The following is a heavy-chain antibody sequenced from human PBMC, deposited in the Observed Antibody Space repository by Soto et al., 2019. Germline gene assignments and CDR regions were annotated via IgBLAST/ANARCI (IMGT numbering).Heavy chain of an antibody. V-gene: IGHV3-23*01. J-gene: IGHJ6*02. CDR2: IDTSGGVT. D-gene: IGHD1-1*01. CDR3: TKAKHWYGMDV. Sequence: GGSMRISCTASGFTFSSLFMNWVRQAPGKGPEWVSGIDTSGGVTKYADSVKGRFTISRDNSKNTLYLQMNSLRAEDTALYYCTKAKHWYGMDVWGQGTTVTVSS. CDR1: GFTFSSLF.